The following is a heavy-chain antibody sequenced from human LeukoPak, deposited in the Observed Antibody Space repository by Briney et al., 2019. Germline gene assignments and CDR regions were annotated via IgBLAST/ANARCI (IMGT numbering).Heavy chain of an antibody. Sequence: SETLSLTCTVSGGSISSSSYYWGWIRQPSGKGLEWIGSIYYSGSTYYNPSLKSRVTISVDTSKNQFSLRLSSVTAADTAVYYCARTPNYYDSRPPFYFDYWGQGTLVTVSS. J-gene: IGHJ4*02. V-gene: IGHV4-39*07. CDR2: IYYSGST. CDR3: ARTPNYYDSRPPFYFDY. CDR1: GGSISSSSYY. D-gene: IGHD3-22*01.